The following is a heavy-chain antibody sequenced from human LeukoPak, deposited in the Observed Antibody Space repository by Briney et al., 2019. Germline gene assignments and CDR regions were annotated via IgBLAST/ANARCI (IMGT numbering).Heavy chain of an antibody. J-gene: IGHJ4*02. Sequence: VKVSCKAXXXXFTCYYMHWVRQAPGQGLEWMGWINPNSGGTNYAQKFQGTVTMTRDTSISTAYMELSRLRSDDTAVYYCARVGYYYDSSDSNYFDYWGQGTLVTVSS. CDR2: INPNSGGT. CDR1: XXXFTCYY. CDR3: ARVGYYYDSSDSNYFDY. D-gene: IGHD3-22*01. V-gene: IGHV1-2*02.